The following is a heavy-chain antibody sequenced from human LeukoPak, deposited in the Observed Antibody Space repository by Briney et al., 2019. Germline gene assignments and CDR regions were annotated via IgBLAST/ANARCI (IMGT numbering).Heavy chain of an antibody. CDR3: ARSSMVDANDAFDI. V-gene: IGHV3-21*01. D-gene: IGHD2-15*01. CDR1: GFTFGSYS. CDR2: ISKNSGYM. Sequence: GGSLRLSCAASGFTFGSYSMNWVRQAPGKGLQWVSSISKNSGYMYYIDSVKGRFTISRDNAKNSMYLKMNSVRADDTAVYYCARSSMVDANDAFDIWGQGTMVTVSS. J-gene: IGHJ3*02.